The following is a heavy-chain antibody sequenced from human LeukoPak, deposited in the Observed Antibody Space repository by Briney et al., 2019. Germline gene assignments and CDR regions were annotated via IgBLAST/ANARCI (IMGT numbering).Heavy chain of an antibody. D-gene: IGHD3-22*01. CDR1: ELTLSSYR. CDR2: INGDPSRT. V-gene: IGHV3-21*01. Sequence: GGSLRLSCAASELTLSSYRMNWVRQAPGKGLQWVSSINGDPSRTYYSDSVQGRFTISRDNAKNTVYLQMNSLRAEDTAVYYCARDLGQYYDTSDNWFDPWGQGTLVTVSS. J-gene: IGHJ5*02. CDR3: ARDLGQYYDTSDNWFDP.